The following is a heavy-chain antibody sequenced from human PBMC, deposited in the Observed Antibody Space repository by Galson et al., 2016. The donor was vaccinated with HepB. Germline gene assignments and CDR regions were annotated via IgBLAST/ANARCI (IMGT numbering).Heavy chain of an antibody. J-gene: IGHJ3*02. CDR1: GYSFSNHW. V-gene: IGHV5-10-1*01. CDR2: IDPSDSYT. Sequence: QSGAEVKKPGESLRISCRGSGYSFSNHWISWVRQMPGKGLEWMGRIDPSDSYTKYSPSFQGHVTISVDKSISTAFLQWGSLKASATAMDYLARHGVDCSGGCYSTTFEIWGHGTMVTVSS. CDR3: ARHGVDCSGGCYSTTFEI. D-gene: IGHD2-15*01.